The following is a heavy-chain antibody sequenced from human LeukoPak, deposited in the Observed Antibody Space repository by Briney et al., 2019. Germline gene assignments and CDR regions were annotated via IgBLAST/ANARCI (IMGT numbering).Heavy chain of an antibody. D-gene: IGHD6-19*01. J-gene: IGHJ6*02. CDR1: GFTFSSYA. V-gene: IGHV3-23*01. CDR3: ARIPLYSGGWYQHYYYYYGMDV. CDR2: ISGSGGST. Sequence: GGSLRLSCAASGFTFSSYAMSWVRQAPGKGLEWVSAISGSGGSTYYADSVKGRFTISRDNSKNTLYLQMNSLRAEDTAVYYCARIPLYSGGWYQHYYYYYGMDVWGQGTTVTVSS.